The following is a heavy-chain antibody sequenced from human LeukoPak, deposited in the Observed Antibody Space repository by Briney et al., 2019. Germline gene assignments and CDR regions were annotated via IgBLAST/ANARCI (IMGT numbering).Heavy chain of an antibody. Sequence: SETLSLTCTVSGGSISSSSYYWGWIRQPPGKGLEWIGSIYYSGSTYYNPSLKSRVTISVDTSKNQFSLRLTSVTAADTAVYYCARSGTGLLRYYFDYWGQGTLITVSS. V-gene: IGHV4-39*01. CDR2: IYYSGST. J-gene: IGHJ4*02. CDR1: GGSISSSSYY. CDR3: ARSGTGLLRYYFDY. D-gene: IGHD3-22*01.